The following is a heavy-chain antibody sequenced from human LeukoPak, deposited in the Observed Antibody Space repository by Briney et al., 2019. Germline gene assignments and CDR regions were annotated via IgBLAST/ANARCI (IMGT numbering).Heavy chain of an antibody. CDR1: AGSISSIKW. Sequence: SVTLSLTCAVSAGSISSIKWLSWVRQPPGEGLEWIEDNYHNGSTNYNLSVKSRVTSSVDKSKNQYSLKLSSGTAADTAMYYCARPLKIREGLWRSSSYAFDIWGQGTMVTVSS. D-gene: IGHD6-13*01. CDR3: ARPLKIREGLWRSSSYAFDI. V-gene: IGHV4-4*02. CDR2: NYHNGST. J-gene: IGHJ3*02.